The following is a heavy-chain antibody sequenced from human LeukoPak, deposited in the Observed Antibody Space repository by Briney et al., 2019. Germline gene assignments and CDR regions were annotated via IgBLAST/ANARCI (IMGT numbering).Heavy chain of an antibody. Sequence: GGSLRLSCAASGFTFSSYAMSWVRQAPGKGLEWVSYISSSGSTIYHADSVKGRFTISRDNAKNSLYLQMNSLRAEDTAVYYCARDAGYGYDRFDYWGQGTQVTVSS. D-gene: IGHD5-18*01. V-gene: IGHV3-48*04. CDR2: ISSSGSTI. CDR1: GFTFSSYA. J-gene: IGHJ4*02. CDR3: ARDAGYGYDRFDY.